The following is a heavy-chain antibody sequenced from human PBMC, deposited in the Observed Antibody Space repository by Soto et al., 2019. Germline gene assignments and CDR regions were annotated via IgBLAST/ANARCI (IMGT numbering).Heavy chain of an antibody. CDR3: ARECEYCDFYSWIYQCGIDV. CDR1: GNSFTSYG. Sequence: GSSVQVSCKACGNSFTSYGISWVRQAPGQGNKWMGWISAYNGNTNYAQKLQGRVTMTTDTSTSTAYVELRSLRSDDTAVYYCARECEYCDFYSWIYQCGIDVWGTGTSVTVSS. J-gene: IGHJ6*04. V-gene: IGHV1-18*04. CDR2: ISAYNGNT. D-gene: IGHD3-9*01.